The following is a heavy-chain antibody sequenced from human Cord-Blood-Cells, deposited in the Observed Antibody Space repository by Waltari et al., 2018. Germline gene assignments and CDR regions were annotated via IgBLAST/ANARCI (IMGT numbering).Heavy chain of an antibody. J-gene: IGHJ4*02. V-gene: IGHV3-30-3*01. Sequence: QVQLVESGGGVVQPGRSLRLSCAASVFTFSSYAMHWVRQAPGKGLESMPVLSKEGSNKDYADSVKGRFTISRDNCKNTLYLQMNRLRAEDTAVYYCASGGSGWYFDYWGQGTLLTVAS. CDR3: ASGGSGWYFDY. D-gene: IGHD6-19*01. CDR2: LSKEGSNK. CDR1: VFTFSSYA.